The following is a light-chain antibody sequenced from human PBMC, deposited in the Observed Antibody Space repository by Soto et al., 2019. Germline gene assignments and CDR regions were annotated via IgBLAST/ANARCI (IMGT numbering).Light chain of an antibody. CDR2: DAS. Sequence: EIVLTQSPGTLSLSPGERATLSCRASQSVSSSYLAWYQQKPGQAPRLLLYDASNRATGVPARFSGSGFGTDFTLTISSLEPEDFAVYYCQQRTNGLTFGGGTKVDIK. CDR1: QSVSSSY. J-gene: IGKJ4*01. V-gene: IGKV3D-20*02. CDR3: QQRTNGLT.